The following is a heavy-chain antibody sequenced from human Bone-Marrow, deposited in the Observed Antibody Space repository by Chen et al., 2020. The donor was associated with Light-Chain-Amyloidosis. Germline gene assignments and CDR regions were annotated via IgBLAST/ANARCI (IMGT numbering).Heavy chain of an antibody. Sequence: EVQLVASGGGLLQRGGSLRLSCAASGFAFSSYAMSWVRQAPGKGLEGVSTIGGRGGSRYYGDSVKGRLTISRDNSKNALVLQMNSLRAEDTAVYYCAKDISYDDILPGYPADAFDIWGQGTMVTVSS. J-gene: IGHJ3*02. CDR3: AKDISYDDILPGYPADAFDI. V-gene: IGHV3-23*04. CDR1: GFAFSSYA. D-gene: IGHD3-9*01. CDR2: IGGRGGSR.